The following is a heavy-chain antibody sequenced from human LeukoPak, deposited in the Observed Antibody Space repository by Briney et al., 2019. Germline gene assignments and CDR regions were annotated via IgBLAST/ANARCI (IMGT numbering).Heavy chain of an antibody. CDR1: GFTFTKYA. Sequence: GTSLRLSCAASGFTFTKYAMHWVRQAPGKGLEWVALISKDGSNEDYVDSVKGRFTISRDNSKNTVFLQMNTLRVEDTAVYHCAKDLEPYTSGWYGDYWGQGTLVTVSS. CDR2: ISKDGSNE. D-gene: IGHD6-19*01. J-gene: IGHJ4*02. CDR3: AKDLEPYTSGWYGDY. V-gene: IGHV3-30*18.